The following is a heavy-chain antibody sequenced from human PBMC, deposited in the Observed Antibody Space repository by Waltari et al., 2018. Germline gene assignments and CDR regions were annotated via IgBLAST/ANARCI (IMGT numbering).Heavy chain of an antibody. CDR2: MNPNSGNT. CDR3: ARGDGSGDEYYYYGMDV. CDR1: GYPFTSYD. V-gene: IGHV1-8*01. D-gene: IGHD3-10*01. J-gene: IGHJ6*02. Sequence: QVQLVQSGAEVKKPGSSVKVSCTASGYPFTSYDINLVRQANGQGLALMGCMNPNSGNTGYAQKFQGRVTMTRNTSISTAYMELSSLRSEDTAVYYCARGDGSGDEYYYYGMDVWGQGTTVTVSS.